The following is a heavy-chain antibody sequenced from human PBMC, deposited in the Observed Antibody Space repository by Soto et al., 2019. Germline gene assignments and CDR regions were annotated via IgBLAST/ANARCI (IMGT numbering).Heavy chain of an antibody. CDR2: IYYSGST. Sequence: SETLSLTCTVSGGSISSGDYYWSWIRQAPGKGLEWIGYIYYSGSTYYNPSLKSRVTISVDTSKNQFSLKLSSVTAADTAVYYCAIREHYYYYGMDVWGQGTTVTVSS. CDR3: AIREHYYYYGMDV. V-gene: IGHV4-30-4*01. CDR1: GGSISSGDYY. J-gene: IGHJ6*02. D-gene: IGHD1-26*01.